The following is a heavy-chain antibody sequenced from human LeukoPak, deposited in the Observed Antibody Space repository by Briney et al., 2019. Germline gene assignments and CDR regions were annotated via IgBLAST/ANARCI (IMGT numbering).Heavy chain of an antibody. V-gene: IGHV4-59*06. CDR3: ARGRYSGYDHLDY. D-gene: IGHD5-12*01. CDR1: GGSISSYY. J-gene: IGHJ4*02. CDR2: IYYSGNT. Sequence: SETLSLTCTVSGGSISSYYWSWIRQPPGKGLEWIGHIYYSGNTYYRPSLKSRVTISVDTSENQFSLKLSSVTAADTAVYYCARGRYSGYDHLDYWGQGTLVTVSS.